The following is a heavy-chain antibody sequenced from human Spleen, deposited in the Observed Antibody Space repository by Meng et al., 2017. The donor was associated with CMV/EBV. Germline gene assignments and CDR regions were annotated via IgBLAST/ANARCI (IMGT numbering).Heavy chain of an antibody. D-gene: IGHD3-22*01. J-gene: IGHJ4*02. CDR3: AKGHNLYDSSANLVGSYFDY. CDR1: GFTFSSYA. Sequence: GESLKISCAASGFTFSSYAMSWVRQAPGKGLEWVSAISGSGGSTYYADSVKGRFTISRDNSKNTLYLQMNSLRAEDTAVYYCAKGHNLYDSSANLVGSYFDYWGQGTLVTVSS. CDR2: ISGSGGST. V-gene: IGHV3-23*01.